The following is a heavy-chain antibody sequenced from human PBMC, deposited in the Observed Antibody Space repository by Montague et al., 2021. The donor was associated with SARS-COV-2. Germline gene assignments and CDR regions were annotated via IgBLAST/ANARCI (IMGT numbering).Heavy chain of an antibody. V-gene: IGHV4-39*01. J-gene: IGHJ6*02. CDR1: GGSISSSSYY. D-gene: IGHD2-15*01. Sequence: SETLSLTCTVSGGSISSSSYYWGWVRQPPGKGLEWIGSIYYSGSTYYNPSLKSRVTISVDTSKNQFSLKLSSVTAADTAVYYCARQGDIVVVVAATEIHYYYGMDVWGQGTTVPVSS. CDR3: ARQGDIVVVVAATEIHYYYGMDV. CDR2: IYYSGST.